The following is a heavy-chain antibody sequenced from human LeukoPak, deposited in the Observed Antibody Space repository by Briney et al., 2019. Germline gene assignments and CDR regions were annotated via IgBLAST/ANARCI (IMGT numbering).Heavy chain of an antibody. CDR3: ARAILTGYYID. D-gene: IGHD3-9*01. CDR2: TSGYNGKT. J-gene: IGHJ4*02. CDR1: GYTFNTYG. Sequence: GASVKVSCKASGYTFNTYGITWVRQAPGQGLEWMGWTSGYNGKTKYAQKLQDRVTMTTDTSTSTAYMELRSLRSDDTAVYYCARAILTGYYIDWGQGTLATVSS. V-gene: IGHV1-18*01.